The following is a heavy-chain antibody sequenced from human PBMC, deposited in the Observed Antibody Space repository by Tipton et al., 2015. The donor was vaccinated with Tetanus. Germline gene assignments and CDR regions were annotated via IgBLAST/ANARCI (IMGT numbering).Heavy chain of an antibody. D-gene: IGHD4-11*01. CDR2: IYYSGST. V-gene: IGHV4-30-4*01. J-gene: IGHJ4*02. CDR3: ARLASYSNHLDA. Sequence: LRLSCTVSGDSLSNGDYYWSWIRQPPGKGLESIGYIYYSGSTYYNPSLKSRVTISVDTSKNQFSLRLSSVTAADTAVYYCARLASYSNHLDAWGQGALVTVSS. CDR1: GDSLSNGDYY.